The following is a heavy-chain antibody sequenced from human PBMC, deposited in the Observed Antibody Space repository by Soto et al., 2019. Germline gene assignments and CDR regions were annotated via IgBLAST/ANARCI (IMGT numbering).Heavy chain of an antibody. Sequence: SETLSLTCAVSGGSISSGGYYWSWIRQHPGKGLEWIGYIYYSGSTYYNPSLKSRVTISVDTSKNQFSLKLSSVTAADTAVYYCAAGVGYNIYGLARHWGPGTLVTVSS. CDR2: IYYSGST. CDR3: AAGVGYNIYGLARH. D-gene: IGHD1-20*01. CDR1: GGSISSGGYY. J-gene: IGHJ4*02. V-gene: IGHV4-31*11.